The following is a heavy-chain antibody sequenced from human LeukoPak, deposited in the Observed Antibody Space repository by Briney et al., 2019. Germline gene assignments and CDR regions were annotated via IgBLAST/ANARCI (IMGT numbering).Heavy chain of an antibody. D-gene: IGHD6-13*01. V-gene: IGHV1-69*05. CDR1: GGTFSSYA. CDR3: ARDGKYSSSANWFDP. J-gene: IGHJ5*02. Sequence: SVKVSCKASGGTFSSYAISWVRQAPGQGLEWMGRIIPIFGTANYAQKFQGRVTITTDESTSTAYMELSSLRPENTAVYYCARDGKYSSSANWFDPWGQGTLVTVSS. CDR2: IIPIFGTA.